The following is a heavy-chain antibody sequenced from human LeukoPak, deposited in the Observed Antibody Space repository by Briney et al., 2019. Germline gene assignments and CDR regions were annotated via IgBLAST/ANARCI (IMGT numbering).Heavy chain of an antibody. CDR3: AREGAWYSSSWSRGYYFDY. D-gene: IGHD6-13*01. J-gene: IGHJ4*02. V-gene: IGHV1-46*01. CDR1: GYTFTSYY. CDR2: INPSGGST. Sequence: ASVKVSCKASGYTFTSYYMHWVRQAPGQGLEWMGIINPSGGSTSYAQKFQGRVAMARDTSTSTVYMELSSLRSEDTAVYYCAREGAWYSSSWSRGYYFDYWGQGTLVTVSS.